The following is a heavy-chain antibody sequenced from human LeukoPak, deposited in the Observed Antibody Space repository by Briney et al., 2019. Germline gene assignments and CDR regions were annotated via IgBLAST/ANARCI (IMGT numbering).Heavy chain of an antibody. J-gene: IGHJ4*02. CDR3: AKDRLGGPYFFHY. CDR1: GFTFSSYA. V-gene: IGHV3-23*01. D-gene: IGHD3-16*01. CDR2: IGGTGVRT. Sequence: GGSLRLSCASSGFTFSSYAMSWVRQAPGKGLEWVSTIGGTGVRTYYADSVKGRFAISRDNSKNTLYLQINSLRAEDTAVYFCAKDRLGGPYFFHYWGQGTLVTVSS.